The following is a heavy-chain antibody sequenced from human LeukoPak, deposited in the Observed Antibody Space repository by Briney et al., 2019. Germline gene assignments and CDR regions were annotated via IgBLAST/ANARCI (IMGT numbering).Heavy chain of an antibody. CDR1: GYTFTGYY. D-gene: IGHD2-2*01. V-gene: IGHV1-2*02. Sequence: ASVKVSCKASGYTFTGYYMHWVRQAPGQGLEWMGWINPNSGGTNYAQKFQGRVTMTRDTSISTAYMELSGLRSDDTAVYYCARGFYCSSTSCYRNWFDPWGQGTLVTVSS. CDR3: ARGFYCSSTSCYRNWFDP. CDR2: INPNSGGT. J-gene: IGHJ5*02.